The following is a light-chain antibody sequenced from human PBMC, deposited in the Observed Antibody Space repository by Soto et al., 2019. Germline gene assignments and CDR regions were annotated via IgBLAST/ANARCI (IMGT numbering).Light chain of an antibody. CDR3: QQFGSSPIT. J-gene: IGKJ5*01. V-gene: IGKV3-20*01. CDR2: DAS. CDR1: QTVSSAY. Sequence: IVFSQSPCTLSLSPGERATLSCRTSQTVSSAYFAWYQQRPGQAPRLLFYDASTRATGIPDRFSCSGSGRDFTLTISRLEPEDSAVYYCQQFGSSPITFGQGTRLAI.